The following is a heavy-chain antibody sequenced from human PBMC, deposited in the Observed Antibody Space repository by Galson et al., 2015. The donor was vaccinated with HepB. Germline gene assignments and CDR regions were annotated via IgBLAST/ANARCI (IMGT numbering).Heavy chain of an antibody. V-gene: IGHV1-69*13. CDR1: GGTFSSYA. D-gene: IGHD6-19*01. Sequence: SVKVSCKASGGTFSSYAISWVRQAPGQGLEWMGGIIPIFGTANYAQKFQGRVTITADESTSTAYMELSSLRSEDTAVYYCARDTDGSGLQEGYWGQGTLVTVSS. CDR3: ARDTDGSGLQEGY. CDR2: IIPIFGTA. J-gene: IGHJ4*02.